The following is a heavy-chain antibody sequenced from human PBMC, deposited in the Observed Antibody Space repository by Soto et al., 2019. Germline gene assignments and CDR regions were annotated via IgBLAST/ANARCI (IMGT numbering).Heavy chain of an antibody. Sequence: PSETLSLTCTFSVVSVSSGSYFCTWIRQPPGRGLEWIGNIYYTGSTEYNPSLKSRVTISVDTPKNQFSLKLSSVTAADTAVYYCGRTDSSGDWAARYWGQATLVSVSS. CDR1: VVSVSSGSYF. J-gene: IGHJ4*02. CDR3: GRTDSSGDWAARY. D-gene: IGHD3-22*01. CDR2: IYYTGST. V-gene: IGHV4-61*01.